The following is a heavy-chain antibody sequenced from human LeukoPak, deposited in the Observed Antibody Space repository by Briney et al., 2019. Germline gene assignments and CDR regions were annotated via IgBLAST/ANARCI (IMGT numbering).Heavy chain of an antibody. CDR3: AREDSDGYNLNY. J-gene: IGHJ4*02. Sequence: PGGSLRLSCAASGFTFSSYEMNWVRQAPGKGLEWVSYISSSGSTIYYAYSVKGRFTISRDNAKNSLYLQMNSLRAEDTAVYYCAREDSDGYNLNYWGQGTLVTVSS. CDR1: GFTFSSYE. D-gene: IGHD5-24*01. CDR2: ISSSGSTI. V-gene: IGHV3-48*03.